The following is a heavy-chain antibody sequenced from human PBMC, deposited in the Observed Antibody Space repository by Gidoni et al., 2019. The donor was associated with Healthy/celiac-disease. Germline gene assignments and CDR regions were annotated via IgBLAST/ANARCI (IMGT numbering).Heavy chain of an antibody. Sequence: VQLQESGPELVKPSETLSLACTVSDGSISSHSWRWIRQPPGKRLEWIGYIYYSGSTNYNPSLKSRVTISVDTSKNQFSLKLSSVTAADTAVYYCASSYYYDSSGSRAEYFQHWGQGTLVTVSS. V-gene: IGHV4-59*11. CDR1: DGSISSHS. CDR3: ASSYYYDSSGSRAEYFQH. CDR2: IYYSGST. D-gene: IGHD3-22*01. J-gene: IGHJ1*01.